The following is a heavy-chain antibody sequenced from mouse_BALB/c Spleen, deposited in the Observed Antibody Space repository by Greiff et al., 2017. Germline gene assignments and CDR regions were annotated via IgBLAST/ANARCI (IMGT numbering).Heavy chain of an antibody. V-gene: IGHV14-3*02. CDR3: ARSITTPYAMDY. CDR1: GFNIKDTY. J-gene: IGHJ4*01. D-gene: IGHD2-4*01. Sequence: EVQGVESGAELVKPGASVKLSCTASGFNIKDTYMHWVKQRPEQGLEWIGRIDPANGNTKYDPKFQGKATITADTSSNTAYLQLSSLTSEDTAVYYCARSITTPYAMDYWGQGTSVTVSS. CDR2: IDPANGNT.